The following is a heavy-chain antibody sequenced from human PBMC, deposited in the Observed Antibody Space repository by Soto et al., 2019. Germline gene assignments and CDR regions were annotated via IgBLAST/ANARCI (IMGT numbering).Heavy chain of an antibody. Sequence: EVQLVESGGGLVQPGGSLRLSCAASGFTFSSYSMNWVRQAPGKGLEWVSYISSSSSTIYYADSVKGRFTISRDNAKNSLELQMNSLRAEDTAVYYCAREGSSGWNGLNWFDPWGQGTLVTVSS. J-gene: IGHJ5*02. CDR3: AREGSSGWNGLNWFDP. CDR2: ISSSSSTI. D-gene: IGHD6-19*01. V-gene: IGHV3-48*01. CDR1: GFTFSSYS.